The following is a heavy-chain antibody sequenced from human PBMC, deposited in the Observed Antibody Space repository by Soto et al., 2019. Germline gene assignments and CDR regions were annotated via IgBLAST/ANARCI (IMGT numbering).Heavy chain of an antibody. CDR3: ARGMALDGGNSIPFDI. CDR2: IIPILGIA. Sequence: QVQLVQSGAEVKKPGSSVKVSCKASGGTFSSYTISWVRQAPGQGLEWMGRIIPILGIANYAQKFQGRVTITADKSTSTAYMELSSLRSEDTAVYYCARGMALDGGNSIPFDIWGQGTMVTVSS. D-gene: IGHD2-21*02. CDR1: GGTFSSYT. V-gene: IGHV1-69*02. J-gene: IGHJ3*02.